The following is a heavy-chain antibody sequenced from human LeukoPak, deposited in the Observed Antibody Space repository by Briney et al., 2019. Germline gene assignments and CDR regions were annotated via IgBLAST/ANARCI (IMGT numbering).Heavy chain of an antibody. CDR2: INHSGST. Sequence: SETLSLTCAVYGGSFSGYYWSWIRQPPGKGLEWIGEINHSGSTNYNPSLKSRVTISVDTSKNQFSLKLSSVTAADTAVYYCARVSGYSSGWDPYYWYFDLWGRGTLVTVSS. V-gene: IGHV4-34*01. CDR3: ARVSGYSSGWDPYYWYFDL. CDR1: GGSFSGYY. D-gene: IGHD6-19*01. J-gene: IGHJ2*01.